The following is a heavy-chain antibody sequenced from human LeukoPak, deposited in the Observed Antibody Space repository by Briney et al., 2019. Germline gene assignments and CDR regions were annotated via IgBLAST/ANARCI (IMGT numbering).Heavy chain of an antibody. CDR3: ARGNLEAAAKEFDP. CDR1: GGSFSGYY. D-gene: IGHD6-13*01. J-gene: IGHJ5*02. Sequence: SETLSHTCAVYGGSFSGYYWGWIRQPPGKGLEWIGEINHSGSTNYNPSLKSRVTISVDTSKNQFSLKLSSVTAADTAVYYCARGNLEAAAKEFDPWGQGTLVTVSS. V-gene: IGHV4-34*01. CDR2: INHSGST.